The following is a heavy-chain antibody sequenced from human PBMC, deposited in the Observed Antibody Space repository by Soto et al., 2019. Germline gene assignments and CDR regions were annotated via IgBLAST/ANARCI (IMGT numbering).Heavy chain of an antibody. D-gene: IGHD4-17*01. CDR3: AREDYGDYVVAFDI. J-gene: IGHJ3*02. Sequence: QVQLVESGGGVVQPGRSLRLSCAASGFTFSSYGMHWVRQAPGKGLEWVAVIWYDGSNKYYADSVKGRFTISRDNSKNTRYLQMNSLRAEDTAVYYCAREDYGDYVVAFDIWGQGTMVTVSS. V-gene: IGHV3-33*01. CDR2: IWYDGSNK. CDR1: GFTFSSYG.